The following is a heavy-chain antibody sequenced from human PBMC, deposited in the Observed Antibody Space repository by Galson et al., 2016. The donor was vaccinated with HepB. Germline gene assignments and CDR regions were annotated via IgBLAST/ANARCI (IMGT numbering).Heavy chain of an antibody. CDR1: GFTFKSSA. J-gene: IGHJ4*02. D-gene: IGHD6-13*01. V-gene: IGHV3-30*18. Sequence: SLRLSCAASGFTFKSSAIHWVRQAPGRGLEWVAVISHDGTTKHYTDSGKGRFTISRDNSQNALFLQINALQPEDTAVYYCAKRAKDSGNDFDSWGLGTLVVVSS. CDR2: ISHDGTTK. CDR3: AKRAKDSGNDFDS.